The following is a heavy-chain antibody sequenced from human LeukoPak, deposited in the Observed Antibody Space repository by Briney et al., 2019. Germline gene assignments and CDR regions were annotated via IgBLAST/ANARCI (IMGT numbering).Heavy chain of an antibody. CDR2: IGGSGGST. V-gene: IGHV3-23*01. J-gene: IGHJ4*02. CDR1: GFTFSSYA. CDR3: TKGPGILWFGEPTY. Sequence: GGSLRLSCAASGFTFSSYAMSWVRQAPGKGLEWASSIGGSGGSTYYADSVKGRFTISRDNSKNTLYLQMNSLRAEDTAVYYCTKGPGILWFGEPTYWGQGTLVTVSS. D-gene: IGHD3-10*01.